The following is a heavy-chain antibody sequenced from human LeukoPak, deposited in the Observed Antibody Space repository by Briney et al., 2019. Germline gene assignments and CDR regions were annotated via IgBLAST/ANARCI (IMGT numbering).Heavy chain of an antibody. D-gene: IGHD3-10*01. J-gene: IGHJ6*03. CDR3: ASFYYGSGRYSKYYYYYMDV. CDR2: INSDVSST. CDR1: GFNFRDYG. V-gene: IGHV3-74*01. Sequence: PGGSLRLSCAASGFNFRDYGMHWVRQAPGKGLVWVSRINSDVSSTSYADSVKGGFTISRDNCNNTMYLKMNSLRAEDTAVNYCASFYYGSGRYSKYYYYYMDVWGKGTTVTVSS.